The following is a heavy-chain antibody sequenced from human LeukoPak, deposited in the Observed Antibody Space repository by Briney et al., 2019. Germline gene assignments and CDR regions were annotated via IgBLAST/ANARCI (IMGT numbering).Heavy chain of an antibody. D-gene: IGHD3-3*01. CDR1: GFTLGDYT. CDR2: ISWDGGST. CDR3: AKASGGGYDFWRDYYGMDV. J-gene: IGHJ6*02. V-gene: IGHV3-43*01. Sequence: AGGSLRLSCAASGFTLGDYTMHWVRQAPGKGLEWVSLISWDGGSTYYADSVKGRFTISRDNSKNSLYLQMDSLRTEDTALYYCAKASGGGYDFWRDYYGMDVWGQGTTVTVSS.